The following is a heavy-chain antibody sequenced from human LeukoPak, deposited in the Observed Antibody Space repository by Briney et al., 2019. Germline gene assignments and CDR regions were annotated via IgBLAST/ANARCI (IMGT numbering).Heavy chain of an antibody. CDR3: ARSFRFVDYYDSSGYFGRSAFDI. D-gene: IGHD3-22*01. V-gene: IGHV5-51*01. CDR1: GYSFITYW. Sequence: GESLKISCKGSGYSFITYWIGWVRQMPGKGPEWMGIIYPGDSDTRYSPSFQGQVTISADKSISTAYLQWSSLKASDTAMYYCARSFRFVDYYDSSGYFGRSAFDIWGQGTMVTVSS. J-gene: IGHJ3*02. CDR2: IYPGDSDT.